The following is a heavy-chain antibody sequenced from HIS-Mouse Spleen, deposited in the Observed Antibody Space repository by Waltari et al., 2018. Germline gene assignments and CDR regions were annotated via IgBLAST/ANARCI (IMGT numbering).Heavy chain of an antibody. J-gene: IGHJ2*01. D-gene: IGHD6-13*01. Sequence: QLQLQESGPGLVKPSETLSLTCTVSGGSISSSSYYWRGIRQPPGKGLECIGSIYYSGRTYYNPSLKSRVTISVDTSKNQFSLKLSSVTAADTAVYYCAREIPYSSSWYDWYFDLWGRGTLVTVSS. CDR1: GGSISSSSYY. CDR3: AREIPYSSSWYDWYFDL. CDR2: IYYSGRT. V-gene: IGHV4-39*07.